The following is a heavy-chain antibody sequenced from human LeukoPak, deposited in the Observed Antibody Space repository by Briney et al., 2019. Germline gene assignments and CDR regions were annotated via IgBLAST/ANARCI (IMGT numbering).Heavy chain of an antibody. CDR1: GGSFSGYY. Sequence: SETLSLTCAVYGGSFSGYYWSWIRQPPGKGLEWIGEINHSGSTNYNPSLKSRVTISVDTSKNQFSLKLSSVTAADTAVYYCARGPYCSGGSCYFGSSYYYYYGMDVWGQGTMVTVSS. J-gene: IGHJ6*02. CDR3: ARGPYCSGGSCYFGSSYYYYYGMDV. CDR2: INHSGST. D-gene: IGHD2-15*01. V-gene: IGHV4-34*01.